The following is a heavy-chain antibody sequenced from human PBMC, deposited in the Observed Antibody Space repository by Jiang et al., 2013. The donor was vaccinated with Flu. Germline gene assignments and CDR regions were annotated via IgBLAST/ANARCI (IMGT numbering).Heavy chain of an antibody. V-gene: IGHV2-26*01. CDR3: ARALGYCSGGSCSNFDY. D-gene: IGHD2-15*01. J-gene: IGHJ4*02. CDR2: IFSNDEK. CDR1: GFSLSNARMG. Sequence: KPTQTLTLTCTVSGFSLSNARMGVSWIRQPPGKALEWLAHIFSNDEKSYSTSLKSRLTISKDTSKSQVVLTMTNMDPVDTATYYCARALGYCSGGSCSNFDYWGQGTLVTVSS.